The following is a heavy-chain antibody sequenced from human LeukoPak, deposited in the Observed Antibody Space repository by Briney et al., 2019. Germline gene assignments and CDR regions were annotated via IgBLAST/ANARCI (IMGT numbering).Heavy chain of an antibody. V-gene: IGHV3-30*18. Sequence: GGSLRLSCAASGFTFSSYGMHWVRQAPGKGLEWVAVISYDGSNKYYADSVKGRFTISRDNSKNTLYLQMNSLRAEDTAVYYCANGGTTVTTNYFDYWGQGTLVTVSS. J-gene: IGHJ4*02. CDR1: GFTFSSYG. CDR3: ANGGTTVTTNYFDY. D-gene: IGHD4-17*01. CDR2: ISYDGSNK.